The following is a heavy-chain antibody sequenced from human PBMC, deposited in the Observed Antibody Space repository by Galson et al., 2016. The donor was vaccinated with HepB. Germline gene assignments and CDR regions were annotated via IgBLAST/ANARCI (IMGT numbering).Heavy chain of an antibody. V-gene: IGHV3-23*01. CDR3: EKGSTAPAV. CDR2: ISRSGDST. J-gene: IGHJ6*04. D-gene: IGHD1-26*01. CDR1: GFTFSNYG. Sequence: SLRLSCAASGFTFSNYGMTWVRQAPGKGLEVVSSISRSGDSTDCADSVKGRFTISRDNSKNTLSLQMNSLTADDTAIYYCEKGSTAPAVWGKGTTVTVSS.